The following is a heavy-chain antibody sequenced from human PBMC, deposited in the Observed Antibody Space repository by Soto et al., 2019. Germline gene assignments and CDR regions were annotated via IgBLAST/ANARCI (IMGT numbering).Heavy chain of an antibody. J-gene: IGHJ6*03. D-gene: IGHD3-10*01. CDR3: ARTMVRGVMTLQHYFYMDV. Sequence: QVQLGESGGGLVKPGGSLRLSCAASGFTFSDYYMSWIRQAPGKGLEWVSYISSSGSTIYYADSVKGRFTISRDNAKNSLYLQMNSLRAEDTAVYYCARTMVRGVMTLQHYFYMDVWGKVTTVTVSS. CDR1: GFTFSDYY. CDR2: ISSSGSTI. V-gene: IGHV3-11*01.